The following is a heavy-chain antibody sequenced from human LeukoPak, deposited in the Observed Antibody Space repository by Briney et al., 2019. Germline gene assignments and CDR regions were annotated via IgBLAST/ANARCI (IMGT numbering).Heavy chain of an antibody. CDR3: ARELMVYGRFDY. CDR1: GFTFSGYS. J-gene: IGHJ4*02. V-gene: IGHV3-48*04. D-gene: IGHD2-8*01. Sequence: PGGCLTLSCAASGFTFSGYSINWVRQAPGKGLEWISYISSGSSTIPYADSVKGRFTISRDNAKNSLYLQLSSLRAEDTAVYYCARELMVYGRFDYWGQGTLVTVSS. CDR2: ISSGSSTI.